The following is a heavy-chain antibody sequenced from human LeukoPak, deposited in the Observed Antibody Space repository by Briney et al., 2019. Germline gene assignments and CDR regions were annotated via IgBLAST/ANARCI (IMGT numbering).Heavy chain of an antibody. CDR3: AREDSNSGYYFDY. CDR1: GYTLTELS. Sequence: ASVKVSCKVSGYTLTELSMHWVRQAPGKGLEWMGGFDPEDGETFYAQKFQGRVTITADKSTSTAYMELSSLRSEDTAVYYCAREDSNSGYYFDYWGQGTLVTVSS. CDR2: FDPEDGET. D-gene: IGHD4-11*01. V-gene: IGHV1-24*01. J-gene: IGHJ4*02.